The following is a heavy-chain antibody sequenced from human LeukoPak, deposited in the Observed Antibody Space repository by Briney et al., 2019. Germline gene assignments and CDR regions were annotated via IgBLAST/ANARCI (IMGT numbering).Heavy chain of an antibody. CDR2: INHSGST. CDR3: ARAPSGRLRSHRNWFDP. CDR1: GGSFNGYY. Sequence: PSETLSLTCAVYGGSFNGYYWSWIRQPPGKGREWIGEINHSGSTNYNPSLKSRVTISVETSKNQFSLKLSSVPAADTAVYYCARAPSGRLRSHRNWFDPWGQGTLVTVSS. D-gene: IGHD6-25*01. V-gene: IGHV4-34*01. J-gene: IGHJ5*02.